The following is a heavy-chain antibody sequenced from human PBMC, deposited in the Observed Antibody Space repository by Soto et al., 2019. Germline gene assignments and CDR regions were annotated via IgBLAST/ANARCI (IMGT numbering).Heavy chain of an antibody. D-gene: IGHD6-13*01. CDR2: IIPYYNTL. J-gene: IGHJ4*02. Sequence: QAQVVQSGAEVRKPGSSVKLSCKASEGTFNSYAIAWVRQAPGQGLEWMGGIIPYYNTLNYAQKFQDRVTIAADDSTKTVYMELSSLRYDDTAVYFCASGASRWYPYFFDSWAQGTLVSVYS. CDR3: ASGASRWYPYFFDS. CDR1: EGTFNSYA. V-gene: IGHV1-69*01.